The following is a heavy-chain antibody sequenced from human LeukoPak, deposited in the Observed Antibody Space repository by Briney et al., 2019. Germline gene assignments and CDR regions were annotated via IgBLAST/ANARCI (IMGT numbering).Heavy chain of an antibody. CDR2: MNPNSGNT. CDR3: VSGSYYYDYYGMDV. J-gene: IGHJ6*02. CDR1: GYTFTSYD. V-gene: IGHV1-8*01. Sequence: GASVKASCKASGYTFTSYDINWVRQATGQGLEWMGWMNPNSGNTGYAQKFQGRVTMTRNTSISTAYMELSSLRSEDTAVYYCVSGSYYYDYYGMDVWGQGTTVTVSS. D-gene: IGHD1-26*01.